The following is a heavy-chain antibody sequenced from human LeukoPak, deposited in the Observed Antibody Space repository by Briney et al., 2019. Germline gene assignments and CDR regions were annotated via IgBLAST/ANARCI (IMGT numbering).Heavy chain of an antibody. V-gene: IGHV3-48*03. CDR2: ISSGSTI. Sequence: GGSLRLSCAASGVTFSSYEMNWVRQAPGKGLEWVSYISSGSTIYDADSVKGRFTISRDNAKNSLYLQMNSLRAEDTAVYYCARESIAVAGAPFDYWGQGTLVTVSS. J-gene: IGHJ4*02. CDR3: ARESIAVAGAPFDY. D-gene: IGHD6-19*01. CDR1: GVTFSSYE.